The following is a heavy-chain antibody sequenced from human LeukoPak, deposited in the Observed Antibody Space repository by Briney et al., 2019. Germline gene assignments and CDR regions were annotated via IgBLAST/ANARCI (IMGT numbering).Heavy chain of an antibody. CDR1: GFTFRSYD. CDR2: VGISGDT. Sequence: GGSLRLSCAASGFTFRSYDMHWVRQVTGKGLEWVSAVGISGDTYYAGSVKGRFTISRENAKNSLYLQMNSLTAGDTAVYYCVRGGIQVSGIDEIDYWGQGTLVAVSS. J-gene: IGHJ4*02. D-gene: IGHD6-19*01. V-gene: IGHV3-13*01. CDR3: VRGGIQVSGIDEIDY.